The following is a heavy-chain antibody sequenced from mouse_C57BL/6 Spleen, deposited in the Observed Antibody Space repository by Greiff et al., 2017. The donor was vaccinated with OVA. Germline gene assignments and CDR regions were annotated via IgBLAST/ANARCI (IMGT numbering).Heavy chain of an antibody. D-gene: IGHD4-1*01. CDR3: ARTGTDAMDY. J-gene: IGHJ4*01. V-gene: IGHV1-26*01. Sequence: VQLQQSGPELVKPGASVKISCKASGYTFTDYYMNWVKQSHGKSLEWIGDINPKHGGTSYNQKFTGKATLTVDKSSSTAYMELRSLTSEDSAVYYCARTGTDAMDYWGQGTSVTVSS. CDR2: INPKHGGT. CDR1: GYTFTDYY.